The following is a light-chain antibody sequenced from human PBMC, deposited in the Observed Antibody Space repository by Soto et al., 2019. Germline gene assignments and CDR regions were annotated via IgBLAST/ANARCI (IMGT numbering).Light chain of an antibody. CDR1: QSISSW. CDR2: DAS. CDR3: QQYNSYSPT. Sequence: DIQMTQSPSTLSASVGDRVTITCRASQSISSWLAWYQQKPGKAPKLLIYDASSLESGVPSRFSGSGSGTEFTLTISSLQPDDFATSYCQQYNSYSPTLGQGTKVDIK. V-gene: IGKV1-5*01. J-gene: IGKJ1*01.